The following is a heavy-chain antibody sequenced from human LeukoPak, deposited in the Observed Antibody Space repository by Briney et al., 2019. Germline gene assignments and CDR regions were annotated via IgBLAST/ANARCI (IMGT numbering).Heavy chain of an antibody. J-gene: IGHJ5*02. CDR2: IRSKAYGGTT. CDR3: TTSMMTFGGVIAH. Sequence: PGGSLRLSCTASGFTFGDYAMSWVRQAPGKGLEWVGFIRSKAYGGTTEYAASVKGRFTISRDDSKSIAYLQMNSLKTEDTAVYYCTTSMMTFGGVIAHWGQGTLVTVSS. CDR1: GFTFGDYA. D-gene: IGHD3-16*01. V-gene: IGHV3-49*04.